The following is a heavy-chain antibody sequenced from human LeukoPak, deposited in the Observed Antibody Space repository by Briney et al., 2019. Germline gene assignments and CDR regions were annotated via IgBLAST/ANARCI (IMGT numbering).Heavy chain of an antibody. CDR2: ISDSGGGT. Sequence: GVSLRLSCAASGFTFSNFAMSWVRQAPGKGLQWVSAISDSGGGTFYADSVKGRFTISRDNSKNTLYLQMNSLRAEDTAVYYCAKVGVGWVAFEYWGQGTLVTVSS. CDR1: GFTFSNFA. J-gene: IGHJ4*02. D-gene: IGHD3-16*01. CDR3: AKVGVGWVAFEY. V-gene: IGHV3-23*01.